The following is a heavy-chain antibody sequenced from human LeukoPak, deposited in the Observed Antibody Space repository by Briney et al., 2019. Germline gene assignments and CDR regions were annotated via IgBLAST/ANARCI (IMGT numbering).Heavy chain of an antibody. CDR2: IKQDGSEA. V-gene: IGHV3-7*03. J-gene: IGHJ6*02. CDR3: ARDQYEVPYYSNYDGMNV. D-gene: IGHD3-16*01. Sequence: GGSLRLSCTASGFTFSYYRMSWVRQAPGKGLEWVANIKQDGSEASYVGSVKGRFTISRDNPRNSLYLQMNSLRAEDTAVYYCARDQYEVPYYSNYDGMNVWGQGTTVIVSS. CDR1: GFTFSYYR.